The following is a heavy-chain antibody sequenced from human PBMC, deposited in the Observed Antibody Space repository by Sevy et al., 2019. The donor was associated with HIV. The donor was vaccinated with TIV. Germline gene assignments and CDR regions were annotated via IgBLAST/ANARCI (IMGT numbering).Heavy chain of an antibody. CDR3: ARDPSDYYDSSGYYSY. V-gene: IGHV3-7*01. CDR2: IKQDGSEK. CDR1: GFTFRSYW. D-gene: IGHD3-22*01. Sequence: GGSLRLSCAASGFTFRSYWMSWVRQAPGKGLEWVANIKQDGSEKYYVDSVKGRFTISRDNAKNSLYLQMDSLRAEDTAGDYCARDPSDYYDSSGYYSYWGQGTLVTVSS. J-gene: IGHJ4*02.